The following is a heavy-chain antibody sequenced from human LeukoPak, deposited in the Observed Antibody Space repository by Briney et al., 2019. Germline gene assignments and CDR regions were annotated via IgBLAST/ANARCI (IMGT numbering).Heavy chain of an antibody. D-gene: IGHD6-13*01. CDR2: IYYSGST. V-gene: IGHV4-59*12. Sequence: PSETLSLTCTVSGASISSYYWSWIRQPPGKGLEWIGYIYYSGSTNYNPSLKSRVTISVDTSKNQFSLKLSSVTAADTAVYYCASYDSYSSSWHYFDYWGQGTLVTVSS. J-gene: IGHJ4*02. CDR1: GASISSYY. CDR3: ASYDSYSSSWHYFDY.